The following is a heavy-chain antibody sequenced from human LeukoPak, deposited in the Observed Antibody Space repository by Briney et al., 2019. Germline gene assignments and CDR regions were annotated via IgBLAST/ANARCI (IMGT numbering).Heavy chain of an antibody. J-gene: IGHJ5*02. CDR1: GGSISSSSYY. V-gene: IGHV4-39*01. D-gene: IGHD1-14*01. Sequence: SETLSLTCTVSGGSISSSSYYWGWIRQPPGKGLEWIGSVYYSGSTYYNPSLKSRVTISVDTSKNQFSLKLSSVTAADTAVYYCASRMYAAWFDPWGQGTLVTVSS. CDR3: ASRMYAAWFDP. CDR2: VYYSGST.